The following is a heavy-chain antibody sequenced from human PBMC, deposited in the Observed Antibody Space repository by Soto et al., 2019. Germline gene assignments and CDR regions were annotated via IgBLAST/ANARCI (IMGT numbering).Heavy chain of an antibody. CDR3: ARDRPRGGGYYSAFDI. Sequence: PVGSLRLSCAASGFTFSSYGMHWVRHSPGKGLERVAVIWYDGSNKYYADSVKGRFTISRDNSKNTLYLQMKSLRAEDTAVYYCARDRPRGGGYYSAFDIWGQGTMVTVSS. V-gene: IGHV3-33*01. CDR1: GFTFSSYG. D-gene: IGHD3-22*01. CDR2: IWYDGSNK. J-gene: IGHJ3*02.